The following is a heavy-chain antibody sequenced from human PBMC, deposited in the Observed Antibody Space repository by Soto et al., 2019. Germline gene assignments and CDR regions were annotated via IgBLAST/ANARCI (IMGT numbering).Heavy chain of an antibody. CDR2: IYYSGST. CDR3: ASRRNYYGAVDY. Sequence: SETLSLTCTVSGGSISSGDHYWSWIRQPPGKGLEWIGYIYYSGSTYYNPSLKSRVTISVDTSKNQFSLKLSSVTAADTAVYYCASRRNYYGAVDYWGQGTLVTVSS. V-gene: IGHV4-30-4*01. D-gene: IGHD3-10*01. CDR1: GGSISSGDHY. J-gene: IGHJ4*02.